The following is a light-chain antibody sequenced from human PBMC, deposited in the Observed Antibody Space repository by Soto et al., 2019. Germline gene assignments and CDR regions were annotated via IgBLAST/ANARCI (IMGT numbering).Light chain of an antibody. CDR2: AAS. Sequence: DIQMTQSPSSLSASVGDRVTITCRASQSIRSYLNWYQQKPGKAPLLMIYAASNLQSGVPSRFGGSGSGTDFTLTISSLQPEDFATYYCHQTSNIPFTFGGGTKVEIK. J-gene: IGKJ4*01. CDR1: QSIRSY. V-gene: IGKV1-39*01. CDR3: HQTSNIPFT.